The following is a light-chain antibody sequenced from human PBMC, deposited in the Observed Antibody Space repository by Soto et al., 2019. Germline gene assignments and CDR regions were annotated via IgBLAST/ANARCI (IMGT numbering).Light chain of an antibody. V-gene: IGKV1-5*03. CDR1: QSINNY. J-gene: IGKJ1*01. CDR2: NAS. Sequence: DIQMTQSPSTLSASVGDRVTITCRASQSINNYLAWYQQKPGKAPKLVIYNASTLESGVTSRFRVSGSGTEFTLSISSLQPDDFATYYCQQYESCPRTFGQGTKVEIK. CDR3: QQYESCPRT.